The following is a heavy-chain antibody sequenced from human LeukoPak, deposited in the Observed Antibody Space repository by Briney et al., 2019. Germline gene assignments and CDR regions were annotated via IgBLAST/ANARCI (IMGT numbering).Heavy chain of an antibody. CDR3: AKDLRAAVAVSWWFDP. V-gene: IGHV3-30*18. CDR2: ISYDGSNK. Sequence: GGSLRLSCAASGFTFSSYGMHWVRQAPGKGLEWVAVISYDGSNKYYADSVKGRFTTSRDNSKNTLYLQMNSLRAEDTAVYYCAKDLRAAVAVSWWFDPWGQGTLVTVSS. D-gene: IGHD6-19*01. CDR1: GFTFSSYG. J-gene: IGHJ5*02.